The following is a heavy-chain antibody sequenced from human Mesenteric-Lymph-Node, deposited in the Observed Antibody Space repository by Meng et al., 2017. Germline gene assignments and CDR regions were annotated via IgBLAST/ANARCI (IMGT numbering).Heavy chain of an antibody. Sequence: GSLRLSCTVSGGSISSYYWSWIRQPPGKGLEWIGYIYYSGSTNYNPSLKSRVTISVDTSKNQFSLKLSSVTAADTAVYYCARGLYSSGWSPYFDYWGQGTLVTVSS. V-gene: IGHV4-59*01. CDR2: IYYSGST. CDR1: GGSISSYY. D-gene: IGHD6-19*01. CDR3: ARGLYSSGWSPYFDY. J-gene: IGHJ4*02.